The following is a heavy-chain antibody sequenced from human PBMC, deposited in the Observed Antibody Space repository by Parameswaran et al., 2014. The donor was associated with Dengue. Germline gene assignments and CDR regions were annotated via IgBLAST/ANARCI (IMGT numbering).Heavy chain of an antibody. Sequence: WIRQPPGKGLEWIGSIYYSGSTYYNPSLKSRVTISVDTSKNQFSLKLSSVTAADTAVYYCARHYSDGLYAFDIWGQGTMVTVSS. CDR3: ARHYSDGLYAFDI. D-gene: IGHD6-13*01. V-gene: IGHV4-39*01. J-gene: IGHJ3*02. CDR2: IYYSGST.